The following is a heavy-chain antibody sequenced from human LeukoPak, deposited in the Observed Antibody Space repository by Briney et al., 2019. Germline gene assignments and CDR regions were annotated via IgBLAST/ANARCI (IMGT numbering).Heavy chain of an antibody. J-gene: IGHJ4*02. D-gene: IGHD6-13*01. CDR3: ARVPLSIAAAGTPFDY. Sequence: APVKVSCKASGYTFTSYAMHWVRQAPGQRLEWMGWINAGNGNTKYSQKFQGRVTITRDTSASTAYMELSSLRSEDTAVYYCARVPLSIAAAGTPFDYWGQGTLVTVSS. CDR1: GYTFTSYA. V-gene: IGHV1-3*01. CDR2: INAGNGNT.